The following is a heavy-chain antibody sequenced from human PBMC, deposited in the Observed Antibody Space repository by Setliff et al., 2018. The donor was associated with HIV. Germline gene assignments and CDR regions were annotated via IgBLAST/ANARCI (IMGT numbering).Heavy chain of an antibody. J-gene: IGHJ4*02. CDR2: INPHSGGT. D-gene: IGHD3-3*01. CDR1: GYTFTGYH. CDR3: ARSVLQFFGVVVDFDF. Sequence: ASVKVSCKASGYTFTGYHMHWVRQAPGQGLEWMGWINPHSGGTKYAQKFQGRVTMTRDTSISAAYMELSRLRSDDTAVYYCARSVLQFFGVVVDFDFWGQGTLVTVSS. V-gene: IGHV1-2*02.